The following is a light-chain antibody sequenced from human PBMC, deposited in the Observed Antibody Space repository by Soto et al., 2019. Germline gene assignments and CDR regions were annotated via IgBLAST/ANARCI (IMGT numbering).Light chain of an antibody. V-gene: IGLV1-40*01. CDR1: SSNTGAGYD. CDR2: GNT. Sequence: QSVLTQPPSVSGAPGQRVTISCTGSSSNTGAGYDVHWYQQVPGTAPKLLIYGNTKRPSGVPDRFSGSKSGNTASLTISGLQAEDEAEYYCSLYTTASTYVFGTGTKLTVL. CDR3: SLYTTASTYV. J-gene: IGLJ1*01.